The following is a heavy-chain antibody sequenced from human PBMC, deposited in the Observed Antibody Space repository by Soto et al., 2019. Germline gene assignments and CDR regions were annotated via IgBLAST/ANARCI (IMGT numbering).Heavy chain of an antibody. J-gene: IGHJ5*02. CDR1: GDAIYIGGYY. CDR2: IYHTGKT. Sequence: SETLSLTCTVSGDAIYIGGYYWTWIRQHPGKGLEWIGYIYHTGKTYYNPSLESRVTMSVDTSKNQFSLKLASVTAADTAVYYCARGGSSTANWIDPWGQGTLVTVSS. V-gene: IGHV4-31*03. CDR3: ARGGSSTANWIDP. D-gene: IGHD2-2*01.